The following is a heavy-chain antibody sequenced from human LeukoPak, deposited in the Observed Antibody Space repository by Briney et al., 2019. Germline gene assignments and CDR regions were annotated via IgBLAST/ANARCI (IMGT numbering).Heavy chain of an antibody. Sequence: GASVKVSCKASGGTFSSYTISWVRQAPGQGLEWMGRIIPIPGIANYAQKFQGRVTMTRDTSTSTVYMELSSLRSEDTAVYYCARDSRPSYDSSGYYYPGDYWGQGTLVTVSS. CDR3: ARDSRPSYDSSGYYYPGDY. J-gene: IGHJ4*02. CDR2: IIPIPGIA. D-gene: IGHD3-22*01. CDR1: GGTFSSYT. V-gene: IGHV1-69*04.